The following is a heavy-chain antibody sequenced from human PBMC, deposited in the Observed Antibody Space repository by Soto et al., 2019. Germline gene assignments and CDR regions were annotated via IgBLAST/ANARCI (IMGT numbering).Heavy chain of an antibody. CDR1: GYTFTSYG. V-gene: IGHV1-18*01. CDR2: ISAYNGNT. J-gene: IGHJ4*02. Sequence: QVQLVQSGAEVKKPGASVKVSCKPSGYTFTSYGITWVRQAPGQGLEWMGWISAYNGNTNYAQKFQGRVTMTTDTSTSIAYRELRSLGSDDTAVYYCASGWFGEFVYQFDYWGQGTLVTVSS. CDR3: ASGWFGEFVYQFDY. D-gene: IGHD3-10*01.